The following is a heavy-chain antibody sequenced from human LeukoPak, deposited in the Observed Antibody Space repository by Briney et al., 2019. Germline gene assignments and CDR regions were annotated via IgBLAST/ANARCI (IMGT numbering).Heavy chain of an antibody. D-gene: IGHD3-10*01. V-gene: IGHV3-23*01. J-gene: IGHJ4*02. CDR2: ISGSGGST. CDR3: AKDISVRGTSAHDY. CDR1: GFTFSSYG. Sequence: PGGSLRLSCAASGFTFSSYGMSWVRQAPGKGLEWVSAISGSGGSTYYADSVKGRFTISRDNSKNALYLQMNSLRAEDTAVYYCAKDISVRGTSAHDYWGQGTLVTVSS.